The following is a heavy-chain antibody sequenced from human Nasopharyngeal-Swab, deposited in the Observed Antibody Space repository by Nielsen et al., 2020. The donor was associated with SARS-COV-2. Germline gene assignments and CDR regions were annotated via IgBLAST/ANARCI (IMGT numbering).Heavy chain of an antibody. D-gene: IGHD1-1*01. J-gene: IGHJ3*02. CDR2: IIPIFGTA. CDR3: ARGFWGRTTGTTRYDAFDI. Sequence: WVRQAPGQGLEGMGGIIPIFGTANYAQKFQGRVTITADESTSIAYMELSSLRSEDTAVYYCARGFWGRTTGTTRYDAFDIWGQGTMVTVSS. V-gene: IGHV1-69*01.